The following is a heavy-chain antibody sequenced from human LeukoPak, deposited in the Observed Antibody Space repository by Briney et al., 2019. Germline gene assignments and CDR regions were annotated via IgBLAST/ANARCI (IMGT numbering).Heavy chain of an antibody. V-gene: IGHV3-48*04. D-gene: IGHD3-10*01. CDR3: ARGPLWFQYYFDY. J-gene: IGHJ4*02. Sequence: GGSLRLSCAASGFTFSSYSMNWVRQAPGKGLEGVSYISSSRSTIYYADSVKGRFTISRDNAKNSLYLQMNSLRAEDTAVYYCARGPLWFQYYFDYWGQGTLVTVSS. CDR2: ISSSRSTI. CDR1: GFTFSSYS.